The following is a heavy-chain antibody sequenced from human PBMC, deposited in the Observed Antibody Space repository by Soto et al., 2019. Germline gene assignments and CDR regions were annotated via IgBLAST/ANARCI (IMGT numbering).Heavy chain of an antibody. J-gene: IGHJ4*02. CDR2: IGTAGDT. D-gene: IGHD1-26*01. CDR3: ASGRSGRSGSYYFDY. Sequence: GSRRLSCAASGFTFSSYDMHWVRQATGKGLEWVSAIGTAGDTYYPGSVKGRFTISRENAKNSLYLQMNSLRAGDTAVYYCASGRSGRSGSYYFDYWGQGTLVTVSS. CDR1: GFTFSSYD. V-gene: IGHV3-13*01.